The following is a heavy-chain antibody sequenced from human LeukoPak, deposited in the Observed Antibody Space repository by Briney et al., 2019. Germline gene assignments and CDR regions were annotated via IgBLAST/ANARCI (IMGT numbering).Heavy chain of an antibody. V-gene: IGHV1-69*06. CDR3: AKQGAVRQDYYMDV. J-gene: IGHJ6*03. D-gene: IGHD3-16*01. CDR2: IIPIFGTP. CDR1: GGSFSSHA. Sequence: SSVNVSCKASGGSFSSHAITWVRQAPGQGLEWMGRIIPIFGTPTYAQKFQGRVTITADMGSSTAYLELNRLTAEDTARYFCAKQGAVRQDYYMDVWGNGTTVTVSS.